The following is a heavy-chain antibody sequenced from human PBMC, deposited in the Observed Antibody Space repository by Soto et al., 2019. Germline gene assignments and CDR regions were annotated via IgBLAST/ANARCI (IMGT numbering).Heavy chain of an antibody. CDR3: AIGSVVVMGAATAWLIY. CDR2: IIPMFGTP. V-gene: IGHV1-69*06. D-gene: IGHD2-21*01. CDR1: GGTFSSHG. J-gene: IGHJ4*02. Sequence: QVQLVQSGAEVKKPGSSVKVSCKASGGTFSSHGITWVRQAPGQGLEWLGGIIPMFGTPKYAQRFQGRVSITADKSTTTAYMKLSSLRSEDRAVYYCAIGSVVVMGAATAWLIYWGQGALVTVSS.